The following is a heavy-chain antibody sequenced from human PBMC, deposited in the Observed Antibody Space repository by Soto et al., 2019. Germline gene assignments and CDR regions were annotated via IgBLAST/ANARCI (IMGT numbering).Heavy chain of an antibody. Sequence: QVQLQQWGAGLLKPSETLSLNCAVTGGSLSGYYWSWIRQPPGKGLEWIGEVKDGGHTNYSPSLRGRVPISSDTSNTQFSLRLTSVTAADTGVYYCARGQEGVVATHWDQGSLVTVSS. CDR1: GGSLSGYY. D-gene: IGHD5-12*01. V-gene: IGHV4-34*01. CDR3: ARGQEGVVATH. CDR2: VKDGGHT. J-gene: IGHJ4*02.